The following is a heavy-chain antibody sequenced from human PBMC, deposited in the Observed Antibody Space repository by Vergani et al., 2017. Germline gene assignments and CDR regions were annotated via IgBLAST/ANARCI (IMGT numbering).Heavy chain of an antibody. Sequence: QVQLQQWGAGLLKPSETLSLTCAVYGGSFSGYYWSWIRQPPGKGLEWIGEINHSGSTNYNPSLKSRVTISVDTSKNQFSLKLSSVTAADTAVYYCARHISGSYWDFDYWGQGTLVTVSS. V-gene: IGHV4-34*01. D-gene: IGHD1-26*01. CDR2: INHSGST. J-gene: IGHJ4*02. CDR1: GGSFSGYY. CDR3: ARHISGSYWDFDY.